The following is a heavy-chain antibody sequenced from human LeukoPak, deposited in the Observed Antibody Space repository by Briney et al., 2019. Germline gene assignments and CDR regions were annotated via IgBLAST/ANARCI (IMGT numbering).Heavy chain of an antibody. CDR1: GGSISSGSYY. V-gene: IGHV4-61*02. D-gene: IGHD2-2*01. J-gene: IGHJ4*02. CDR3: ARGPLGYCSSTSCYY. CDR2: IYTSGST. Sequence: PSETLSLTCTVSGGSISSGSYYWSWIRQPAGKGLEWIGRIYTSGSTNYNPSLKSRVTISVDTSKNQFSLKLSSVTAADTAVYYCARGPLGYCSSTSCYYWGQGTLVTVSS.